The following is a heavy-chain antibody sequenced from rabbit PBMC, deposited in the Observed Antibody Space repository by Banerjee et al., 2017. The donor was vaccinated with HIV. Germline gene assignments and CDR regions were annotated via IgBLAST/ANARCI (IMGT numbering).Heavy chain of an antibody. CDR3: VRTYYDDATDAFDL. J-gene: IGHJ2*01. Sequence: QSLEESGGDLVKPGASLTLTCKASGFSFSTYWMSWVRQAPGKGLEWIGTIDAGSDNIYYASWAKGRFTISKTSSTAVTLQMTSLTAADTATYFCVRTYYDDATDAFDLWGPGTLVTVS. CDR2: IDAGSDNI. D-gene: IGHD6-1*01. V-gene: IGHV1S40*01. CDR1: GFSFSTYW.